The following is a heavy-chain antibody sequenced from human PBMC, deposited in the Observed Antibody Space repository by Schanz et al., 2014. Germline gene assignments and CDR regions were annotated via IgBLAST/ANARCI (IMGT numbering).Heavy chain of an antibody. V-gene: IGHV4-59*04. CDR2: ISYSGNT. CDR3: ARPSSVVGITGWFDT. D-gene: IGHD3-22*01. CDR1: NVSISSYY. Sequence: QVQLEESGAGLVKPSGTLSLTCAVSNVSISSYYWSWIRQPPGKGPEWIGSISYSGNTYYTPSLKSRVTISLDSSKTQFPLTLPSVTAADTAVYYCARPSSVVGITGWFDTWGQGTLVTVSS. J-gene: IGHJ5*02.